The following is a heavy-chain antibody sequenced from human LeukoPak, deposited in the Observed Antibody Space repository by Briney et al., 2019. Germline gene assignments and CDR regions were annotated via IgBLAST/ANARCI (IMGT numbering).Heavy chain of an antibody. J-gene: IGHJ4*02. CDR2: INPSGGST. Sequence: GASVKVSCKASGYTFTSYYMHWVRQAPGQGLEWMGIINPSGGSTIYAQKFQGRVTMTRDMSTSTVYMELSSLRSEDTAVYYCARERRDGYNPPPFDYWGQGTLVTVSS. CDR3: ARERRDGYNPPPFDY. V-gene: IGHV1-46*01. D-gene: IGHD5-24*01. CDR1: GYTFTSYY.